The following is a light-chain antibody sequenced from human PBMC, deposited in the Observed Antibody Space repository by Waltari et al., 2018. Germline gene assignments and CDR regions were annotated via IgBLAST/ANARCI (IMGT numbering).Light chain of an antibody. V-gene: IGKV3-20*01. CDR2: GAS. CDR3: EHYVRLPAP. CDR1: QSVSRN. J-gene: IGKJ1*01. Sequence: IVLTQSPGTLSLPPGETATLSCRASQSVSRNLAWYQQKPGQARRLLIFGASNRSTGIPERFGGSGSGTDFILSITRMDPEDSAMYYWEHYVRLPAPFGQGTKVEI.